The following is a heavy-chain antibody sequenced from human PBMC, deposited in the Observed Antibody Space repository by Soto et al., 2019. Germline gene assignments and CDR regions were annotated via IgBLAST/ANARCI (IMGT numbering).Heavy chain of an antibody. V-gene: IGHV1-18*01. J-gene: IGHJ5*02. Sequence: ASVKVSCKASGYTFTSYGISWVRQAPGQGLEWMGWISAYNGNTNYAQKLQGRVTMTTDTSTSTAYMELRSLRSDDTAVYYCVRAYVFWSGNSGPNLFDPWAQGSLVPVYS. CDR1: GYTFTSYG. CDR3: VRAYVFWSGNSGPNLFDP. CDR2: ISAYNGNT. D-gene: IGHD3-3*01.